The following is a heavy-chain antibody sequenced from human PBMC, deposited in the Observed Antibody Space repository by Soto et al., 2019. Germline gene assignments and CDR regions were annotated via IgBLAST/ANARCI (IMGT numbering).Heavy chain of an antibody. Sequence: ASVKVSCKASGYTFTGYAMHWVRQAPGQRLEWMGWINAGNGNTKYSQKFQGRVTITRDTSASTAYMELSSLRSEDTAVYYCARAVAVAGHYFDYWGQGTLVTVSS. CDR1: GYTFTGYA. CDR2: INAGNGNT. V-gene: IGHV1-3*01. D-gene: IGHD6-19*01. J-gene: IGHJ4*02. CDR3: ARAVAVAGHYFDY.